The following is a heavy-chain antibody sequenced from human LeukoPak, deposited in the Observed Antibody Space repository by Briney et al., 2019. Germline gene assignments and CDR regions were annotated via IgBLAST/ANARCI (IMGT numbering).Heavy chain of an antibody. J-gene: IGHJ5*02. CDR2: IYYTGAT. CDR3: TRDAEISGYTWYNWFDP. D-gene: IGHD3-22*01. V-gene: IGHV4-61*01. CDR1: GGSIISTTFY. Sequence: PSETLSLTCTVSGGSIISTTFYWSWIRQPPGKGLEWLGYIYYTGATKYNPSLESRVTISVDTSKSQFSLQLSSVTAADTAVYYCTRDAEISGYTWYNWFDPWGQGILVTVSS.